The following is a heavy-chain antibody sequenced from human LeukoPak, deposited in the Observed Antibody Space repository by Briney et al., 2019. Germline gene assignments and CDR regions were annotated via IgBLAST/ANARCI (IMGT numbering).Heavy chain of an antibody. CDR2: INRDGGET. CDR3: ARDGVAAGIYFDY. CDR1: GFILSCHL. J-gene: IGHJ4*02. Sequence: PGGSLRLSCGASGFILSCHLMGWVRQAPGKVLERVANINRDGGETYYVGAVKGRFTISRDNAQNSLYLQMNSLRAEDTAVYYCARDGVAAGIYFDYWGQGALVTVSS. D-gene: IGHD6-13*01. V-gene: IGHV3-7*01.